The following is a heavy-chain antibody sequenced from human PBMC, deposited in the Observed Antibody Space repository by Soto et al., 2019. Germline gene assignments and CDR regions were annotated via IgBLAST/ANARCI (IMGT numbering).Heavy chain of an antibody. D-gene: IGHD6-13*01. CDR1: GFTFSSYS. CDR3: ASSIAAAGTVDY. CDR2: ISSSSSYI. J-gene: IGHJ4*02. V-gene: IGHV3-21*01. Sequence: PGGSLRLSCVGSGFTFSSYSMNWLRQAPGKGLEWVSSISSSSSYIDYADSVKGRFTISRDNAKNSLYLQMNSLRAEDTAVYYCASSIAAAGTVDYWGQGTLVTVSS.